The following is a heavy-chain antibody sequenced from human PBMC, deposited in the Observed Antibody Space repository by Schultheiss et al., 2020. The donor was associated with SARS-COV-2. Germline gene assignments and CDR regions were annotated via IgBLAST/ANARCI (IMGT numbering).Heavy chain of an antibody. CDR2: IRSKAYGGTT. V-gene: IGHV3-49*04. D-gene: IGHD6-13*01. J-gene: IGHJ3*02. Sequence: GGSLRLSCAASGFTFSDYYMNWVRQAPGKGLEWVGFIRSKAYGGTTEYAASVKGRFTISRDDSKSIAYLQMNSLKTEDTAVYYCTRDPQWGIAAAVTGAFDIWGQGTMVTVSS. CDR1: GFTFSDYY. CDR3: TRDPQWGIAAAVTGAFDI.